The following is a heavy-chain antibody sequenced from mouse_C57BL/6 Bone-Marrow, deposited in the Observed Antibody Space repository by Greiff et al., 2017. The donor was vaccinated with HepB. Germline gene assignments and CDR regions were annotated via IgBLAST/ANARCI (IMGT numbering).Heavy chain of an antibody. J-gene: IGHJ1*03. CDR2: IYPGDGDT. CDR1: GYAFSSSW. D-gene: IGHD1-1*01. Sequence: QVQLQQSGPELVKPGASVKISCKASGYAFSSSWMNWVKQRPGKGLEWIGRIYPGDGDTNYNGKFKGKATLTADKSSSTAYMQLSSLTSEDSAVYFCARGATTVPFDWYFDVWGTGTTVTVSS. V-gene: IGHV1-82*01. CDR3: ARGATTVPFDWYFDV.